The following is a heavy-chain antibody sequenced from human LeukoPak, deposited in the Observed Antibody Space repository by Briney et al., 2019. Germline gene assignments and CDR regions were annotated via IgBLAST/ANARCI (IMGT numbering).Heavy chain of an antibody. CDR3: ARAPLQYYYYYMDV. J-gene: IGHJ6*03. V-gene: IGHV1-69*04. CDR1: GYTFTSYY. Sequence: GASVKVSCKASGYTFTSYYMHWVRQAPGQGLEWMGRIIPILGIANYAQKFQGRVTITADKSTSTAYMELSSLRSEDTAVYYCARAPLQYYYYYMDVWGKGTTVTVSS. CDR2: IIPILGIA.